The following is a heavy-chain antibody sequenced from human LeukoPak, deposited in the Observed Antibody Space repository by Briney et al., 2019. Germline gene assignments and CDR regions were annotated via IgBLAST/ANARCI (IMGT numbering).Heavy chain of an antibody. CDR3: ARQKMFDP. CDR1: SGSINNYY. Sequence: SETLSLTCTVSSGSINNYYWNWIRQPPGKGLEWIGYIYYSGITDYNPSLKSRVTISIDTSKKQFSLKLRSVTAADTAIYYCARQKMFDPWGQGTLVTVSS. CDR2: IYYSGIT. V-gene: IGHV4-59*08. J-gene: IGHJ5*02.